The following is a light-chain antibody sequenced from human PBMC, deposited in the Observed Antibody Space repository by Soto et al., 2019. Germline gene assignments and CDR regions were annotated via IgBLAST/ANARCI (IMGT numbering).Light chain of an antibody. CDR2: DAS. Sequence: EIVLTQSPATLSLSPGERATLSCRASQSVSSYLAWYQQKPGQAPRLLIYDASNRATGIPARFSGSGSGTDFILTISSLEPEDFAFYYCQQRSNWPPRITFGKGTRL. J-gene: IGKJ5*01. V-gene: IGKV3-11*01. CDR3: QQRSNWPPRIT. CDR1: QSVSSY.